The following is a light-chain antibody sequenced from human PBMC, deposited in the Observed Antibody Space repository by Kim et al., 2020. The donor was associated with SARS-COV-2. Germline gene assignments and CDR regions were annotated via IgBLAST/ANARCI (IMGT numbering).Light chain of an antibody. CDR3: QQSYTMPYT. J-gene: IGKJ2*01. CDR1: QTISTY. V-gene: IGKV1-39*01. Sequence: DIQMTQSPSSLSASVGDRVTIACRASQTISTYLNWYQEKPGKAPKLLIYAASFLQGGVPSRFSGSGSGTDFTLTITSLHPEDFATYYCQQSYTMPYTFGQGTKLEI. CDR2: AAS.